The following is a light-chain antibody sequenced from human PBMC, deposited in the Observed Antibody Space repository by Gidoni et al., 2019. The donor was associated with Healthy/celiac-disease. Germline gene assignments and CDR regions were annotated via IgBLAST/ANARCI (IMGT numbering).Light chain of an antibody. Sequence: DIVRTQCPDSLGVYLGERATINCKSSQSGLYSFNNKNYLAWYQQKPGQPPKLLIYWASTRESGVPYRFSGSGSGTDFTLTISSLQAEDMAVYYCQQYYSTLYTFGRGTKLEIK. CDR3: QQYYSTLYT. V-gene: IGKV4-1*01. CDR1: QSGLYSFNNKNY. CDR2: WAS. J-gene: IGKJ2*01.